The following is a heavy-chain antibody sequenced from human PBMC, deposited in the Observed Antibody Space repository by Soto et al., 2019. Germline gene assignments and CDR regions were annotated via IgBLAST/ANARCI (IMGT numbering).Heavy chain of an antibody. J-gene: IGHJ6*02. D-gene: IGHD3-22*01. CDR1: GGTFSSYA. V-gene: IGHV1-69*06. Sequence: AVKVSCKASGGTFSSYAISWVRQAPGQGXEWMGGIIPIFGTANYAQKFQGRVTITADKSTSTAYMELSSLRSEDTAVYYCAREDNYYDSSGLLLVYYYYGMDVWGQGNTVTVSS. CDR3: AREDNYYDSSGLLLVYYYYGMDV. CDR2: IIPIFGTA.